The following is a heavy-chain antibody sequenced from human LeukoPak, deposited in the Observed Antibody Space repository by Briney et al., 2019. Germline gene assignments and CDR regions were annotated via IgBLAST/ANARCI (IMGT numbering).Heavy chain of an antibody. Sequence: GASVKVSCKASGYTFTGYYMHWVRQAPGQGLEWMGWINPNSGGTNYAQKFQGRVTMTRDTSISTAYMELSRLRSDDTAVYYCARDYGSYFLPKYYYMDVWGKGTTVTVSS. J-gene: IGHJ6*03. CDR2: INPNSGGT. CDR3: ARDYGSYFLPKYYYMDV. D-gene: IGHD1-26*01. V-gene: IGHV1-2*02. CDR1: GYTFTGYY.